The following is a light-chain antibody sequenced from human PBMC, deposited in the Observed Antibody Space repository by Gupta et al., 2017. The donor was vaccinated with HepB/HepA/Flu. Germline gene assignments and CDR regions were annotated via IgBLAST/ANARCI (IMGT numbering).Light chain of an antibody. CDR1: NIGSKS. Sequence: SYVLTQPPSVSVAPGKTARITCGGTNIGSKSVHWYPQEPGQAPVLVVYDDSDRPSGIPERFSGSNSGNTATLTISRVEAGDEADYYCQVWDRSSDHVVFGGGTKLTVL. CDR2: DDS. CDR3: QVWDRSSDHVV. V-gene: IGLV3-21*03. J-gene: IGLJ2*01.